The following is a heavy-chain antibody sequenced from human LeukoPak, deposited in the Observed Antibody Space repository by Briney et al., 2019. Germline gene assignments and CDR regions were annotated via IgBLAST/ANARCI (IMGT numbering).Heavy chain of an antibody. CDR1: GYTFTSYY. CDR3: ARDIVLAYYGSGDAFDY. J-gene: IGHJ4*02. Sequence: ASVKVSCKASGYTFTSYYMHWVRQAPGQGLEWMGWINPNSGGTNYAQKFQGRVTMTRDTSISTAYMELSRLRSDDTAVYYCARDIVLAYYGSGDAFDYWGQGTLVTVSS. V-gene: IGHV1-2*02. CDR2: INPNSGGT. D-gene: IGHD3-10*01.